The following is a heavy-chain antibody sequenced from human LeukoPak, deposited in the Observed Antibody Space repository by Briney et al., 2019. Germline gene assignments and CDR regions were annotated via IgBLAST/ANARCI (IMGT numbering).Heavy chain of an antibody. J-gene: IGHJ5*02. CDR3: ARRVLRGIGGAWFDP. CDR1: GGSFSGYY. D-gene: IGHD2/OR15-2a*01. V-gene: IGHV4-34*01. CDR2: INHSGST. Sequence: SETLALTCAVYGGSFSGYYWSWIRQPPGKGLEWIGEINHSGSTNYNPSLKSRVTISVDTSKNQFSLKLSSVTAADTAVYYCARRVLRGIGGAWFDPWGQGALVTVSS.